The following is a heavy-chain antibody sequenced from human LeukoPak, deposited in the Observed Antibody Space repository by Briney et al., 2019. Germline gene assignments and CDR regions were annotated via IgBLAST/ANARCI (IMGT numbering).Heavy chain of an antibody. CDR2: IIPIFGTA. Sequence: GASVKVSCKASGGTFSSYAISWVRQAPGQGLEWMGGIIPIFGTANYAQKLQGRVTMTTDTSTSTAYMELRSLRSDDTAVYYCARAPFYSSSYFDYWGQGTLVTVSS. J-gene: IGHJ4*02. CDR3: ARAPFYSSSYFDY. D-gene: IGHD6-6*01. CDR1: GGTFSSYA. V-gene: IGHV1-69*05.